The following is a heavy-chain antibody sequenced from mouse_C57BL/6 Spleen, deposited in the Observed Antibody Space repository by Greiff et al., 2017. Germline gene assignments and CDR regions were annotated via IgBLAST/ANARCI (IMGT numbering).Heavy chain of an antibody. CDR2: INPNNGGT. CDR1: GYTFTDYY. V-gene: IGHV1-26*01. CDR3: ARLPVVPNYFDY. J-gene: IGHJ2*01. Sequence: EVQLQQSGPELVKPGASVKISCKASGYTFTDYYMNWVKQSHGKSLEWIGDINPNNGGTSYNQKFKGKATLTVDKSSSTAYMELRSLTSEDSAVYYCARLPVVPNYFDYWGQGTTLTVSS. D-gene: IGHD1-1*01.